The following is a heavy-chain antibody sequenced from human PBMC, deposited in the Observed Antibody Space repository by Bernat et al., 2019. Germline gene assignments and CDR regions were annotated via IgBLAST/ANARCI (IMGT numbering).Heavy chain of an antibody. CDR1: GFTFSDYA. V-gene: IGHV3-23*04. CDR3: AKDLGDGYKIGEFDY. D-gene: IGHD5-24*01. Sequence: EVQLVESGGGLVQPGGSLRLSCAASGFTFSDYAMNWVRQAPGKGLEWVSGIFGGGGGTIYADSVKGRFSISRDNSKNTLYVQMNSLRAEDTAVYYCAKDLGDGYKIGEFDYWGQGTLVTVSS. J-gene: IGHJ4*02. CDR2: IFGGGGGT.